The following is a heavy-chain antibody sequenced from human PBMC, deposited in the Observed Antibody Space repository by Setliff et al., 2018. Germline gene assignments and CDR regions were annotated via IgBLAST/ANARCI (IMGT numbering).Heavy chain of an antibody. J-gene: IGHJ4*02. D-gene: IGHD2-15*01. Sequence: PGGSLRLSCAAPGFTFSSYTMNWVRQAPGQGLEWVSSIDSSSTWIYYADSVKGRFTISRDNAKNTLYLQMNSLRPEDTAVYYCARTCSGSGCYAGLESWGQGTPVTVSS. CDR3: ARTCSGSGCYAGLES. CDR2: IDSSSTWI. CDR1: GFTFSSYT. V-gene: IGHV3-21*01.